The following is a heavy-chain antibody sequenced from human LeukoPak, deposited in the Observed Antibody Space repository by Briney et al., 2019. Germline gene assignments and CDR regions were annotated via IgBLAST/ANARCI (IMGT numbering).Heavy chain of an antibody. V-gene: IGHV4-4*02. CDR2: VYHTGSS. D-gene: IGHD6-19*01. CDR3: ARGGTTVAGTFWFDP. J-gene: IGHJ5*02. CDR1: GGSISSTNW. Sequence: SETLSLTCAVSGGSISSTNWWTWVRQPPGEGLEWIGEVYHTGSSNYNPSLKSRVTISVDKSRSQFSLNLSSVTAADTAVYYCARGGTTVAGTFWFDPWGQGTLVTVSS.